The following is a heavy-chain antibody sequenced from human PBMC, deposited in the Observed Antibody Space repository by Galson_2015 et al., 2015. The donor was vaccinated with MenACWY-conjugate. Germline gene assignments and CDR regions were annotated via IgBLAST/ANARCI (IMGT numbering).Heavy chain of an antibody. Sequence: SLRLSCAASGFTFSDYYMSWLRQAPGKGLEWISYIDSSSSNKHYADSVKGRFTISRDNANNSLYLRMNSLRVEDTAVYYCARILGVCKSAGCHYYIDAWGQGTLVTVSS. CDR1: GFTFSDYY. V-gene: IGHV3-11*06. D-gene: IGHD2-2*01. J-gene: IGHJ4*02. CDR3: ARILGVCKSAGCHYYIDA. CDR2: IDSSSSNK.